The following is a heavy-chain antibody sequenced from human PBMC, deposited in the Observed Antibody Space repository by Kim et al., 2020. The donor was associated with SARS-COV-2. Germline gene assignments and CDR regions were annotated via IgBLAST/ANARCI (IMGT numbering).Heavy chain of an antibody. Sequence: GGSLRLSCAASGFTFSSYGMHWVRQAPGKGLEWVAVISYDGSNKYYADSVKGRFTISRDNSKNTLYLQMNSLRAEDTAVYYCAKDGYRYSGYDQPEYFQ. CDR3: AKDGYRYSGYDQPEYFQ. J-gene: IGHJ1*01. D-gene: IGHD5-12*01. V-gene: IGHV3-30*18. CDR2: ISYDGSNK. CDR1: GFTFSSYG.